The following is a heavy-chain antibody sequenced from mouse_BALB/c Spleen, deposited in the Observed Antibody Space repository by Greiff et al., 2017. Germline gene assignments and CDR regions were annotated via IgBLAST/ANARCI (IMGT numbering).Heavy chain of an antibody. CDR1: GYTFTDYN. CDR3: AKYGNYAWFAY. Sequence: EVQLQQSGPELVKPGASVKISCKASGYTFTDYNMHWVKQSHGKSLEWIGYIYPYNGGTGYNQKFKSKATLTVDNSSSTAYMELRSLTSEDSAVYYCAKYGNYAWFAYWGQGTLVTVSA. V-gene: IGHV1S29*02. D-gene: IGHD2-10*02. CDR2: IYPYNGGT. J-gene: IGHJ3*01.